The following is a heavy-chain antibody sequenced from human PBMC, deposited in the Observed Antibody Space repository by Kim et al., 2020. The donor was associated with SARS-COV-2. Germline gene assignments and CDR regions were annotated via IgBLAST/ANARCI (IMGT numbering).Heavy chain of an antibody. CDR3: ARAGLSTVGPFDY. V-gene: IGHV3-11*04. D-gene: IGHD1-26*01. CDR1: GFTFSDYY. J-gene: IGHJ4*02. Sequence: GGXLRLSCVASGFTFSDYYMSWIRQAPGKGLEWVSYISSSGSTIYYADSVQGRFTIFRDNAKNSLYLQMNSLRAEDTAVYYCARAGLSTVGPFDYWGQGTLVTVSS. CDR2: ISSSGSTI.